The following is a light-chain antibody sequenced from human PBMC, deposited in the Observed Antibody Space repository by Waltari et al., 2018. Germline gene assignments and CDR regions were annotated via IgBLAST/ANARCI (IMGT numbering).Light chain of an antibody. J-gene: IGLJ1*01. CDR1: SSAVGGYDL. V-gene: IGLV2-14*01. CDR2: GVN. CDR3: SSYTTSGTLV. Sequence: QPAPTQPASASGSPGQSITIPCTGTSSAVGGYDLASWHQQYPGKAPKVMIYGVNNRPSGVSNRFSGSKAGNTASLIISGLQADDEADYYCSSYTTSGTLVFGTGTKVTVL.